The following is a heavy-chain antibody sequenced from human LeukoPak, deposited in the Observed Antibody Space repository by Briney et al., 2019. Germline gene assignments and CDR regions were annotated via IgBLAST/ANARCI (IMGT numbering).Heavy chain of an antibody. J-gene: IGHJ4*02. D-gene: IGHD5-12*01. CDR2: ISDCSSDT. Sequence: GGTLRLSCATSGFTFSSFTMNWVRQAPGKGPERVSTISDCSSDTHYAGSVKGRFTISRDDSKNIVYLQMDSLRAEDTALYYCTTLLRDHFYYGGQGTQVTVSA. V-gene: IGHV3-23*01. CDR3: TTLLRDHFYY. CDR1: GFTFSSFT.